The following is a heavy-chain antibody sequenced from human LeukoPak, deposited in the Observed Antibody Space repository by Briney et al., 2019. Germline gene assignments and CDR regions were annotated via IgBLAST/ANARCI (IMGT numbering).Heavy chain of an antibody. D-gene: IGHD7-27*01. V-gene: IGHV2-70*04. CDR3: ARSALGYDGAFDI. J-gene: IGHJ3*02. CDR2: IDWDDDK. CDR1: GFSLSTSGMR. Sequence: SGPALVKPTQTLTLTCTFSGFSLSTSGMRASRIRQPPGKALEWLARIDWDDDKFYSTSLKTRLTISKDTSKNQVVLTMTNMDPVDTATYYCARSALGYDGAFDIWGQGTMVTVSS.